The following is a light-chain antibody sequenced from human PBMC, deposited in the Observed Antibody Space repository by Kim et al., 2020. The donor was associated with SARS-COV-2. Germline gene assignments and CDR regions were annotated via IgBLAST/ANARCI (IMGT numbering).Light chain of an antibody. CDR2: GKN. CDR3: NSRDSNDNVV. Sequence: VALGPTVRTTCQGDSLRSYYATWHQQKRGQAPILVIYGKNNRPSGIPDRFSGSSSGNTASLTITGTQAGDEADYYCNSRDSNDNVVFGGGTKLTVL. V-gene: IGLV3-19*01. CDR1: SLRSYY. J-gene: IGLJ2*01.